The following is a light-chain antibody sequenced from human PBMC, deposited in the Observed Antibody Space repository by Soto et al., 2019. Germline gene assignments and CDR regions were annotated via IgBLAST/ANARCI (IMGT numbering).Light chain of an antibody. V-gene: IGKV3-20*01. CDR3: QQYGSSPPSIT. Sequence: EIVLTQSPGTLSLSPGERATLSCRASQSVSSSYLAWYQQKPGQAPRLLIYGASRRATGIPDRFSGSGSGTDFTLTISRLEPEDFAVYYCQQYGSSPPSITFGQGTRLE. CDR2: GAS. CDR1: QSVSSSY. J-gene: IGKJ5*01.